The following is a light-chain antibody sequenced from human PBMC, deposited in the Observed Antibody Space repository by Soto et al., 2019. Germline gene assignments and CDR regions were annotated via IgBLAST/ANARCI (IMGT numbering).Light chain of an antibody. J-gene: IGLJ3*02. Sequence: QSALTQPASVSGSPGQSITISCTGTSSDIGRYNYVSWYQHHPGKAPKLMIYEVANRPSGVSNRFSGSKSGNTASLTISGLQAEDEADYYCCSYTSSSTWVFGGGTKLTVL. V-gene: IGLV2-14*01. CDR3: CSYTSSSTWV. CDR2: EVA. CDR1: SSDIGRYNY.